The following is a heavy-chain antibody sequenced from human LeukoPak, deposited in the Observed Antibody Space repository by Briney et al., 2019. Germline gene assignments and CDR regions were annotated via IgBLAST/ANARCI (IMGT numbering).Heavy chain of an antibody. V-gene: IGHV5-51*01. CDR1: GYSFTSYW. D-gene: IGHD6-6*01. CDR3: ARHWAAHPSYYFDY. J-gene: IGHJ4*02. Sequence: GESLKIPCKGSGYSFTSYWIGWVRQMRGKGLEWMGIIYPGDSNTRYSPSFQGQVTISADKSISTAYLQWSSLKASDTAMYYCARHWAAHPSYYFDYWGQGTLVTVSS. CDR2: IYPGDSNT.